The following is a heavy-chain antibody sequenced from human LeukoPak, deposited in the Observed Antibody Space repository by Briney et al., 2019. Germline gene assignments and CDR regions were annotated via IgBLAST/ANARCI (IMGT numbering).Heavy chain of an antibody. Sequence: SETLSLTCTVSGGSISSSSYYWGWIRQPPGKGLEWIGTIYYSGTTYYNPSLKSRVTISADTSKNHFSLKLSSVTAADTAVYYCARPGHSYYYMDVWGKGTTVTVSS. CDR3: ARPGHSYYYMDV. D-gene: IGHD1-1*01. J-gene: IGHJ6*03. CDR2: IYYSGTT. V-gene: IGHV4-39*02. CDR1: GGSISSSSYY.